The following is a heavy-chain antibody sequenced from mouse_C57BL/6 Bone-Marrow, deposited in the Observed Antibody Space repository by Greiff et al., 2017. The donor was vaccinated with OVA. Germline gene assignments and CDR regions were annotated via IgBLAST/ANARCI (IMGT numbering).Heavy chain of an antibody. CDR1: GFTFTDYY. J-gene: IGHJ4*01. Sequence: DVQLVESGPVLVKPGPSVKISCKASGFTFTDYYMHWVKQSHGKSLEWIGLVYPYNGGTSYNQKFKGKATLTVDTSSSTAYMELNSLTSEDSAVYYGARGPLLRGDAMDYWGQGTSVTVSS. CDR2: VYPYNGGT. V-gene: IGHV1-36*01. D-gene: IGHD2-4*01. CDR3: ARGPLLRGDAMDY.